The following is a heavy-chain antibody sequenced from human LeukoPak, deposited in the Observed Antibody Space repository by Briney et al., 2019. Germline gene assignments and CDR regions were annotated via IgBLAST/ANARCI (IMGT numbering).Heavy chain of an antibody. V-gene: IGHV3-73*01. Sequence: GSLRLSCAASGFTFSGPAMQWVRQASGKRPEWVGRIRSKANSYATAYAASVKGRFTISRDDSKNTAYLQMTSLKTEDTAVYYCTADSSSRVYWGQGTLVTVSS. CDR1: GFTFSGPA. CDR3: TADSSSRVY. CDR2: IRSKANSYAT. D-gene: IGHD6-6*01. J-gene: IGHJ4*02.